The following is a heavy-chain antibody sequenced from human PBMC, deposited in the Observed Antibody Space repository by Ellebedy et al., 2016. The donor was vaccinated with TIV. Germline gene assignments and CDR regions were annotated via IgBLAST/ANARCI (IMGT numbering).Heavy chain of an antibody. J-gene: IGHJ4*02. CDR1: GGSISSYY. CDR3: ARWDTSGSLDY. V-gene: IGHV4-59*01. D-gene: IGHD3-22*01. Sequence: MPSETLSLTCTVSGGSISSYYWSWIRQSPGKGLEWIGYIYNSGTTNYNPSLKSRVTMSVDTSKNQFSLKLSSVTAADTAVYYCARWDTSGSLDYWGQGTRVTVSS. CDR2: IYNSGTT.